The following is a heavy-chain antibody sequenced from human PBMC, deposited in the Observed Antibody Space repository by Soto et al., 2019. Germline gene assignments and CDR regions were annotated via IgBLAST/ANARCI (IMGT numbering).Heavy chain of an antibody. CDR2: LHYDEAT. Sequence: QVQLQESGPELVKSSQTLSLTCTVSGASMGRAGSYWCWIRQFPGRGLEWVGYLHYDEATYYNPSLESRVTVSADTPKNQFFLKLTSVTAADTAIYYCARGKDPLISLDYWGQGTLVTVSS. CDR3: ARGKDPLISLDY. J-gene: IGHJ4*02. CDR1: GASMGRAGSY. V-gene: IGHV4-31*03. D-gene: IGHD6-13*01.